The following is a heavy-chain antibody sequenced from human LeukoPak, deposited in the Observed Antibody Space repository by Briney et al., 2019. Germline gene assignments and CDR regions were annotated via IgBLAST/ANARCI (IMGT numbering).Heavy chain of an antibody. J-gene: IGHJ4*02. V-gene: IGHV3-53*04. D-gene: IGHD6-19*01. CDR3: ARGGTPGFSTGRIDF. Sequence: GESLRLSCAASGFNVSSNYMSWVLQAPGKGLEWVSVLYGAGSTYYADSVKGRFTISRHDSHNTLSLQMNSLRAEDTAVYYCARGGTPGFSTGRIDFWGQGTLVTVSS. CDR1: GFNVSSNY. CDR2: LYGAGST.